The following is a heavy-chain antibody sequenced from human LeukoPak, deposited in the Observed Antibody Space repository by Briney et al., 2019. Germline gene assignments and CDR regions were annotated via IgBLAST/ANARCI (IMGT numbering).Heavy chain of an antibody. J-gene: IGHJ4*02. CDR3: ATDVGKTGSNSWYGLLLPEPLDY. CDR2: ISDDRSNK. D-gene: IGHD5-12*01. Sequence: GGSLRLSCAASGFTFSSYAMHWVRQAPGKGLEWVALISDDRSNKYYADSVKGRFTISRDNSKNTLYLQMNSLRAEDTAVYYCATDVGKTGSNSWYGLLLPEPLDYWGQGTLVTVSS. CDR1: GFTFSSYA. V-gene: IGHV3-30*04.